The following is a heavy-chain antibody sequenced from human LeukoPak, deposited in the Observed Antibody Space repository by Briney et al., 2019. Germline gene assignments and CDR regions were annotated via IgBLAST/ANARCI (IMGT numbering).Heavy chain of an antibody. CDR2: ISSRGSAK. V-gene: IGHV3-48*02. Sequence: GGSLRLSCAASGFTVSNYGLNWVRQAPGKGLEWVSHISSRGSAKYYADSVKGRFTISRDNAKNSLYLQMNSLRDEDTAVFYCASGSGHWGQGTLVTVSS. CDR1: GFTVSNYG. J-gene: IGHJ4*02. CDR3: ASGSGH. D-gene: IGHD2-2*03.